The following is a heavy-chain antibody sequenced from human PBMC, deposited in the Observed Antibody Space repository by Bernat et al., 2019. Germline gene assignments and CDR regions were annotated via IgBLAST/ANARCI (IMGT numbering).Heavy chain of an antibody. D-gene: IGHD3-3*01. CDR1: GFTFSNAW. CDR2: IKSKTDGGTT. V-gene: IGHV3-15*07. J-gene: IGHJ4*02. CDR3: TTHGGLTYYDFWSGYYDPDYFDY. Sequence: EVQLVESGGGLVKPGGSLRLSCAASGFTFSNAWMNWVRQAPGKGLEWVRIKSKTDGGTTDYAAPVKGRFTISRDDSKNTLYLQMNSLKTEDTAVYYCTTHGGLTYYDFWSGYYDPDYFDYWGQGTLVTVSS.